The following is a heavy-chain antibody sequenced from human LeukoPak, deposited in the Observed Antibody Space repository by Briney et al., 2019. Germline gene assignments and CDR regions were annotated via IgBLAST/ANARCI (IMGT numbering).Heavy chain of an antibody. V-gene: IGHV3-53*01. CDR2: IYRGGST. CDR3: ARAPGSGTYYSFDY. CDR1: GFTVSDNY. J-gene: IGHJ4*02. Sequence: GGSLRLSCAASGFTVSDNYMSWVRQAPGKGLVWVSVIYRGGSTYYADSVKGRFTISRDNSKNTLYPQMSSLRAEDTAVYYCARAPGSGTYYSFDYWGQGTLVTVSS. D-gene: IGHD1-26*01.